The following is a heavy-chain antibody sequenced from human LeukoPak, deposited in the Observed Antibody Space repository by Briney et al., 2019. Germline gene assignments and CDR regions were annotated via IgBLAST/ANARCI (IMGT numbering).Heavy chain of an antibody. Sequence: GASVKVSCNASGGTFSSYAISWVRQAPGQGLEWMGRIIPILGIANYAQKFQGRVTITADKSTSTAYMELSSLRSEDTAVYYCGSGATWGMDVWGQGTTVTVSS. CDR2: IIPILGIA. D-gene: IGHD3-10*01. J-gene: IGHJ6*02. CDR3: GSGATWGMDV. CDR1: GGTFSSYA. V-gene: IGHV1-69*04.